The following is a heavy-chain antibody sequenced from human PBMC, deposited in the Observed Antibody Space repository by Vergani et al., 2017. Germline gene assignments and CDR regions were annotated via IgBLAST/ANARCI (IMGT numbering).Heavy chain of an antibody. CDR3: ARDRYYGSGSWGYYYYGMDV. CDR1: GGSISSSSYY. J-gene: IGHJ6*02. Sequence: QLQLQESGPGLVKPSETLSLTCTVSGGSISSSSYYWGWIRQPPGKGLEWIGSIYYSGSTYYNPSLKSRVTISVDTSKNQFSLKLSSVTAADTAVYYCARDRYYGSGSWGYYYYGMDVWGQGTTVTVSS. CDR2: IYYSGST. V-gene: IGHV4-39*02. D-gene: IGHD3-10*01.